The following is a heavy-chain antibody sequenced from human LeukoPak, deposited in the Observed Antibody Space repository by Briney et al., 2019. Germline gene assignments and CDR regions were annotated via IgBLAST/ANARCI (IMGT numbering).Heavy chain of an antibody. J-gene: IGHJ4*02. D-gene: IGHD6-13*01. CDR3: ARAAAGSTFDY. Sequence: SETLSLTCTVSGGSISSYYWSWIRQPPGKGLEWIGYIYYSGSTNYNPSLKGRVTISVDTSKNQFSLKLSSVTAADTAVYYCARAAAGSTFDYWGQGTLVTVSS. V-gene: IGHV4-59*01. CDR1: GGSISSYY. CDR2: IYYSGST.